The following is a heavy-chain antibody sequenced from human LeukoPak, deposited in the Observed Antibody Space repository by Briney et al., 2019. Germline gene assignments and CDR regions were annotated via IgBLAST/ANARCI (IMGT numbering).Heavy chain of an antibody. Sequence: SETLSLTCTVSGGSISSYYWSWIRQPPGKGLEWIGYIYYSGSTNYNPSLTSRVTISVDTSKNQFSLKLSSVPAADTAVYYCARRRYSSRFDYWGQGTLVTVSS. J-gene: IGHJ4*02. V-gene: IGHV4-59*01. CDR3: ARRRYSSRFDY. CDR2: IYYSGST. D-gene: IGHD6-13*01. CDR1: GGSISSYY.